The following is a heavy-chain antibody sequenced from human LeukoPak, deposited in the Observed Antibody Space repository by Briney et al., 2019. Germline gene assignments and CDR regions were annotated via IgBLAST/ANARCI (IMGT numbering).Heavy chain of an antibody. V-gene: IGHV3-7*01. CDR3: ARIGYRSSTFDY. CDR1: GFTFTSYW. CDR2: IKQDGSEI. D-gene: IGHD6-13*01. J-gene: IGHJ4*02. Sequence: GGSLRLSCAASGFTFTSYWMSWVRQAPGKGLEWVGNIKQDGSEIDSVDSVKGRFTISRDNAKNSVYLQMNSLRVEDTAVYYCARIGYRSSTFDYWGQGTLVTVSS.